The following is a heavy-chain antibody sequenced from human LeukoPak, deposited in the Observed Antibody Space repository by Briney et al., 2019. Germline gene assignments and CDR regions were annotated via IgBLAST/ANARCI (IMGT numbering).Heavy chain of an antibody. CDR3: AKEGSAVGNYFDY. D-gene: IGHD6-19*01. CDR1: GFTLSSYG. J-gene: IGHJ4*02. Sequence: GGSLRLSCAASGFTLSSYGMHWVRQAPGKGLEWVAFIRYDGSNKYYADSVKGRFTISRDNSKNTLYLQMNSLRAEDTAVYYCAKEGSAVGNYFDYWGQGTLVTVSS. V-gene: IGHV3-30*02. CDR2: IRYDGSNK.